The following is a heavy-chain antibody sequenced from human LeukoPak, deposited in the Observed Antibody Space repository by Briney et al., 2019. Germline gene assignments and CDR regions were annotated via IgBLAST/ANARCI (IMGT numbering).Heavy chain of an antibody. J-gene: IGHJ1*01. V-gene: IGHV4-34*01. CDR1: GGSFSGYY. CDR2: INHTGST. Sequence: KASETLSLTCAVYGGSFSGYYWSWIRQPPGKGLEWIGEINHTGSTNYNPSLKSRVTISVDTSKNQFSLKLSSATAADTAVYYCARGRDRGIAAAGEYFQHWGQGTLVTVSS. CDR3: ARGRDRGIAAAGEYFQH. D-gene: IGHD6-13*01.